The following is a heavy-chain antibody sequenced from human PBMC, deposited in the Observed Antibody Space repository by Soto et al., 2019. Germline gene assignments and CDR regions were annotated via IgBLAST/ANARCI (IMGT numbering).Heavy chain of an antibody. V-gene: IGHV3-74*01. CDR1: GFTFNYYW. CDR2: IHSDGSTT. D-gene: IGHD2-21*02. J-gene: IGHJ3*01. Sequence: EGQLVESEGGLVQRGGSLRLSCAASGFTFNYYWMHWVRQAPGQGLVWVSHIHSDGSTTNYADCVKGRFTISRDNAKNTLYLQMNSLRAEDTAVYYCVRGDKGGFDLWGQGTTVTVSS. CDR3: VRGDKGGFDL.